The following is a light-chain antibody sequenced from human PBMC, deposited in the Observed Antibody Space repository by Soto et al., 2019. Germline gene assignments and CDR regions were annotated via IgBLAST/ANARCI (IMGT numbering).Light chain of an antibody. CDR3: LQDYNYPRT. CDR1: QGIRND. Sequence: AIKMTQSPSSLSASVGDRVTITCRASQGIRNDLGWYQQKPGKAPKLLIYAASSLQSGVPSRCSGSGSCTDFTLTISSLQPEDFATYYCLQDYNYPRTFGHGTKVEIK. CDR2: AAS. J-gene: IGKJ1*01. V-gene: IGKV1-6*01.